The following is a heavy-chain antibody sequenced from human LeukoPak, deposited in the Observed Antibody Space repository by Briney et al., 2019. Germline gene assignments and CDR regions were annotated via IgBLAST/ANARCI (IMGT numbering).Heavy chain of an antibody. Sequence: NPSETLPLTCTVSGGSISSYYWSWIRQPPGKGLEWIAYLFYSGSTDYNPSLGSRVTISVDTSKNQFSLKLRSVTAADTAVYYCATVAVIRGVTYFDYWGQGTLVTVPS. CDR1: GGSISSYY. J-gene: IGHJ4*02. V-gene: IGHV4-59*01. D-gene: IGHD3-10*01. CDR3: ATVAVIRGVTYFDY. CDR2: LFYSGST.